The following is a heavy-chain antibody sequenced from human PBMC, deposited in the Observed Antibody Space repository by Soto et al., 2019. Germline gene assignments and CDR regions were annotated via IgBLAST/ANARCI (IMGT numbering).Heavy chain of an antibody. Sequence: EVPLVQSGGGLVQPGGSLRLSCAASGITFSSYWMHWVRQTPGKGLLWVSVISTDGSTATYADSVKGRFTTSRDNAKNTLYLQMNSLRAEDTAVYYCVRGGTSGWFWGQGTLVTVSS. CDR3: VRGGTSGWF. CDR2: ISTDGSTA. V-gene: IGHV3-74*03. D-gene: IGHD6-19*01. J-gene: IGHJ4*02. CDR1: GITFSSYW.